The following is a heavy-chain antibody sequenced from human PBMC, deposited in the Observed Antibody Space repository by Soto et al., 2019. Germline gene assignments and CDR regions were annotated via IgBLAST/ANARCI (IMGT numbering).Heavy chain of an antibody. CDR1: GYTFTSYD. CDR3: ARSSGDPSYYYYGMDV. D-gene: IGHD1-26*01. Sequence: ASVKVSCKASGYTFTSYDINWVRQATGQGLEWMGWMNPNGGNTGYAQKFQGRVTMTRNTSISTAYMELSSLRSEDTAVYYCARSSGDPSYYYYGMDVWGQGTTVTVSS. CDR2: MNPNGGNT. V-gene: IGHV1-8*01. J-gene: IGHJ6*02.